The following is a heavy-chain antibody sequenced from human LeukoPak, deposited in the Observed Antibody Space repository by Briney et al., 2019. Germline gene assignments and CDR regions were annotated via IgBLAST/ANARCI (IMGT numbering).Heavy chain of an antibody. CDR2: MNPNSGNT. CDR3: ATAYGDYLSYYYYGMDV. CDR1: GYTFTSYD. D-gene: IGHD4-17*01. V-gene: IGHV1-8*02. Sequence: ASVKVSCKASGYTFTSYDINWVRQATGQGLEWMGWMNPNSGNTGYAQKFQGRVTMTRNTSISTAYMELSSLRSEDTAVYYCATAYGDYLSYYYYGMDVWGQGTTVTVSS. J-gene: IGHJ6*02.